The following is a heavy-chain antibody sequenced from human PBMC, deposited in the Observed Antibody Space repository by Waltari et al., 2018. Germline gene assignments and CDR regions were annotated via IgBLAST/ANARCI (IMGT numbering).Heavy chain of an antibody. Sequence: EVQLVESGGGLVQPGGSLRLSCAASGFTFSSYAMHWVRQAPGKGLEYVSAISSNGGSTYYANSGKGRFTISRDNSKNTRYLQMGSLRAEDMAVYYCARDAGTRYDPVGEALDYWGQGTLVTVSS. J-gene: IGHJ4*02. CDR2: ISSNGGST. CDR1: GFTFSSYA. D-gene: IGHD1-7*01. CDR3: ARDAGTRYDPVGEALDY. V-gene: IGHV3-64*01.